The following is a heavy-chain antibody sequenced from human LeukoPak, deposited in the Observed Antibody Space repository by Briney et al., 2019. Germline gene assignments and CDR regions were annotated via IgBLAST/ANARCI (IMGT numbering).Heavy chain of an antibody. V-gene: IGHV3-30-3*01. CDR2: ISYDGSNK. Sequence: GGSLRLSCAASGFTFSSYAMHWVRQAPGKGLGWVAVISYDGSNKYYADSVKGRFTISRDNSKNTLYLQMNSLRAEDTAVYYCAKESTFLAAAGTREGGYFDYWGQGTLVTVSS. CDR3: AKESTFLAAAGTREGGYFDY. CDR1: GFTFSSYA. D-gene: IGHD6-13*01. J-gene: IGHJ4*02.